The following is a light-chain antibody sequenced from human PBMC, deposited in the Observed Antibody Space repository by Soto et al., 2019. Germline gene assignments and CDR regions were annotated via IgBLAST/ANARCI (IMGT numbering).Light chain of an antibody. CDR2: ASS. Sequence: DIQMTQSPSTLSASVGDRVTITCRASQSISSWLAWYQQKLGRAPTVLIYASSTLQTGVPSRFSGSGSGTDFSLTISSLHPEDVATYYCQQVDSYPRTFGQGTKVDI. CDR1: QSISSW. J-gene: IGKJ1*01. CDR3: QQVDSYPRT. V-gene: IGKV1-5*01.